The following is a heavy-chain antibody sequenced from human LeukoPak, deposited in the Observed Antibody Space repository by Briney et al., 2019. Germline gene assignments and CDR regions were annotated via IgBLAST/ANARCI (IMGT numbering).Heavy chain of an antibody. Sequence: GGSLRLSCAASGFTFSSYAMSWVRQAPGKGLEWVSAISGSGGSTYYADSVKGRFTISRDNAKNSLYLQMNSLRAEDTAVYYCARVVGATLDYWGQGTLVTVSS. CDR2: ISGSGGST. V-gene: IGHV3-23*01. CDR3: ARVVGATLDY. D-gene: IGHD1-26*01. J-gene: IGHJ4*02. CDR1: GFTFSSYA.